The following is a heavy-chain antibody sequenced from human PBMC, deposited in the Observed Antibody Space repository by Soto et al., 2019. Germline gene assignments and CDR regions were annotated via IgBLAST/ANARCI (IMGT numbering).Heavy chain of an antibody. V-gene: IGHV1-18*01. CDR2: ISAYNGNT. CDR3: ARGGITIFGVVTEYYFDS. CDR1: GYTFTSYG. D-gene: IGHD3-3*01. J-gene: IGHJ4*02. Sequence: ASVKVSCKASGYTFTSYGISWVRQAPGQGLEWMGWISAYNGNTNYAQKLQGSVTMTTDTSTSTAYMELRSLRSDDTAVYYCARGGITIFGVVTEYYFDSWGQGTLVTVSS.